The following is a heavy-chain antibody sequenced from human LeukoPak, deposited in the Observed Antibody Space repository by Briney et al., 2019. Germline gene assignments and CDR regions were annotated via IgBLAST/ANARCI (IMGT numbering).Heavy chain of an antibody. CDR3: ARSLKWYCSGGSCYSAPSTSDFNWFDP. CDR2: ISSSGDFI. J-gene: IGHJ5*02. D-gene: IGHD2-15*01. V-gene: IGHV3-21*01. Sequence: GGSLRHSCAASEFAFSSYSMSWVRQAPGKGLQWVSSISSSGDFISYADSLKGRFTISRDNARNSLYLQMNSLGAEDTAMYYCARSLKWYCSGGSCYSAPSTSDFNWFDPWGQGTLVTVSS. CDR1: EFAFSSYS.